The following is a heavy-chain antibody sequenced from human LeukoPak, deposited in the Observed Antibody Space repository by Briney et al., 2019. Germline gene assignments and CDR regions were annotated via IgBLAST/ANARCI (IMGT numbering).Heavy chain of an antibody. V-gene: IGHV4-39*01. J-gene: IGHJ4*02. Sequence: PSETLSLTCTVSGGSISSSSYYWGWIRQPPGKGLEWIGNIYYSGSTYYNPSLKSRVTISVDTSKNQFSLKLSSVTAADTAVYYCARHVGDYYGSGSYLFYFDYWGQGTLVTVSS. CDR2: IYYSGST. D-gene: IGHD3-10*01. CDR1: GGSISSSSYY. CDR3: ARHVGDYYGSGSYLFYFDY.